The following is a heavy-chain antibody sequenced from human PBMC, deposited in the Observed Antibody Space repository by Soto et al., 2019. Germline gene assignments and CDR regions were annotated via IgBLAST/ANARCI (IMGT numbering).Heavy chain of an antibody. CDR3: ARVRSGIGGIAARPGDY. V-gene: IGHV3-48*04. CDR2: ISSSSTI. D-gene: IGHD6-6*01. Sequence: GGSLRLSCAASGFTFSSYSMNWVRQAPGKGLEWVSYISSSSTIYYADSVKGRFTISRDNAKNSLYLQMNSLRAEDTAVYYCARVRSGIGGIAARPGDYWGQGTLVTVSS. CDR1: GFTFSSYS. J-gene: IGHJ4*02.